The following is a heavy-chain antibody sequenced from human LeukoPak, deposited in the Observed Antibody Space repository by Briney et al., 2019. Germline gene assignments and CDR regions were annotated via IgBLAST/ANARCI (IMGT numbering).Heavy chain of an antibody. V-gene: IGHV5-51*01. CDR1: GYSFTNHW. J-gene: IGHJ6*03. Sequence: GESLKISCKGSGYSFTNHWIGWVRQMPGKGLEWMGIIYPGDSDTRYSPSFKGQVTISADKSISTAYLQWSSLKASDTAMYYCARRNVLRFLESPANYYYYYMDVWGKGTTVTVSS. CDR3: ARRNVLRFLESPANYYYYYMDV. D-gene: IGHD3-3*01. CDR2: IYPGDSDT.